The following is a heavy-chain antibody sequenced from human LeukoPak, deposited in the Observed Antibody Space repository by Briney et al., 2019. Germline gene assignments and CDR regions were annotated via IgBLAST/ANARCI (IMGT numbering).Heavy chain of an antibody. CDR1: GYSFTNYW. J-gene: IGHJ4*02. V-gene: IGHV5-51*01. CDR2: IYPGDSDT. Sequence: GESLKISCKGSGYSFTNYWIGWVRQMPGKGLEWMGIIYPGDSDTRYSPSFQGQVTISVDKSISTAYLQWSSLKASDTAMYYCASPYYYDTDTYSLDYWGQGTLVTVSS. D-gene: IGHD3-22*01. CDR3: ASPYYYDTDTYSLDY.